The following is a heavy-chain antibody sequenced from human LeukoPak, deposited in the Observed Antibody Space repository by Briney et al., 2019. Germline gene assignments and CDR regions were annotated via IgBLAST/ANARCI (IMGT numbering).Heavy chain of an antibody. Sequence: GGSLRLSCAASGFTFSSHWMHWVRQAPGRGLVWVSRINSDGSITTYADSAQGRFTISRDNAKNTLYLQMNSLRVEDTAVYYCARDYNWNPPDYWGQGTLVTVSS. V-gene: IGHV3-74*01. CDR2: INSDGSIT. D-gene: IGHD1-1*01. J-gene: IGHJ4*02. CDR3: ARDYNWNPPDY. CDR1: GFTFSSHW.